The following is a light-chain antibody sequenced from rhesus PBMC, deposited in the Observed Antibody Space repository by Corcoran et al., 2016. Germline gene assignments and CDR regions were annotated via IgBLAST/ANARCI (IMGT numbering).Light chain of an antibody. CDR2: EAS. CDR3: QHYYTAPYS. CDR1: QGITNA. J-gene: IGKJ2*01. Sequence: DNQMTQSPSSLSASVGDRVTIICRASQGITNALAWYQQKPGETPKLLLYEASSWQSGIPSRFSGSGSRTDFTLTISSLQSEYFATYYCQHYYTAPYSFGHGTKVEIK. V-gene: IGKV1-21*01.